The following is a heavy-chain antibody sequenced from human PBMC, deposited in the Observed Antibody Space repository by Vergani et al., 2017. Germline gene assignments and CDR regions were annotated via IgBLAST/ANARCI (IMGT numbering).Heavy chain of an antibody. Sequence: EVQLVESGGGLVQPGGSLRLSCAASGFTFSDHYMDWVRQAPGKGLEWVGRTRNKANSYTTEYAASVKGRFTISRDDSKNSLYLQMNSLKTEDTAVYYCARSTQYSSGWYTHYYGMDVWGQGP. CDR1: GFTFSDHY. CDR3: ARSTQYSSGWYTHYYGMDV. CDR2: TRNKANSYTT. V-gene: IGHV3-72*01. J-gene: IGHJ6*02. D-gene: IGHD6-19*01.